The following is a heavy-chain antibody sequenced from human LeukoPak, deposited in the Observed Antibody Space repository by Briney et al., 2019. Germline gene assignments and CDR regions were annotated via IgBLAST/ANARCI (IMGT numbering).Heavy chain of an antibody. CDR1: GGSISSSNYY. V-gene: IGHV4-39*01. J-gene: IGHJ4*02. D-gene: IGHD6-19*01. CDR2: IYYSGST. Sequence: PSETLSLTCTVSGGSISSSNYYWGWIRQPPGKGLEWIGNIYYSGSTYYKPSLKTRVTISVDTSKNQFSLKLTSVTVADTAVYYCARHASVDGNWPRPLDYWGQGSLVTVSS. CDR3: ARHASVDGNWPRPLDY.